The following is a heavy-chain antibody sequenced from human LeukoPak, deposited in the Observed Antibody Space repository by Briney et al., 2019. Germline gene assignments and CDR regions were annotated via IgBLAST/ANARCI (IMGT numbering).Heavy chain of an antibody. CDR1: GFTFSSYA. V-gene: IGHV3-30-3*01. CDR2: ISYDGSNK. D-gene: IGHD5-18*01. J-gene: IGHJ5*02. Sequence: PGRSLRLSCAASGFTFSSYAMHWVRQAPDKGLQWVAVISYDGSNKYYADSAKGRFTISRDDSKNTLYLQVNSLRVEDTAVYYCARDPLVHSYGYFGRLDPWGQGTLVTVSS. CDR3: ARDPLVHSYGYFGRLDP.